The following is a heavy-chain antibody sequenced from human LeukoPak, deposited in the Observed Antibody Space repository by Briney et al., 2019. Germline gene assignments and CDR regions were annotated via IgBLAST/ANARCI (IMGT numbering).Heavy chain of an antibody. J-gene: IGHJ4*02. CDR2: IYYSGST. D-gene: IGHD4-11*01. Sequence: SETLSLTCTVSGGSISSSSYYWGWIRQPPGKGLEWIGSIYYSGSTYYNPSLKSRVTISVDTSKNQFSLKLSSVTAADTAVYYCARLQRTLHHFDYWGQGTLVTVSS. CDR1: GGSISSSSYY. CDR3: ARLQRTLHHFDY. V-gene: IGHV4-39*01.